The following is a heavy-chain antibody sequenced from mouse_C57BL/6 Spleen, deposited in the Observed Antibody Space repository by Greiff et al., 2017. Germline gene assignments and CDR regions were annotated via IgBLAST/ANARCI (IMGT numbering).Heavy chain of an antibody. CDR3: ARSDDYDWFAY. CDR1: GYAFTNYL. V-gene: IGHV1-54*01. D-gene: IGHD2-4*01. CDR2: INPGSGGT. J-gene: IGHJ3*01. Sequence: VQLQESGAELVRPGTSVKVSCKASGYAFTNYLIEWVKQRPGQGLEWIGVINPGSGGTNYNEKFKGKATLTADKSSSTVYMQLSSLTSEDSAVYFCARSDDYDWFAYWGQGTLVTVSA.